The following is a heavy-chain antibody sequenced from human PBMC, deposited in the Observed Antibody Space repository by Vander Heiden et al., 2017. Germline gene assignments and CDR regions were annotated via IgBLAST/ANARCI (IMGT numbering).Heavy chain of an antibody. V-gene: IGHV3-23*01. Sequence: EVQLLESGGGLVQPGGSLRLSCAASGFTFSCSAMGWVRQAPGKGLEWVSTIRGSGGSTYYADSVKGRFTISRDNSKNTLYLQMNSLRAEDTAVYYCAKEGFCTNGVCYLGDYWGQGTLVTVSS. J-gene: IGHJ4*02. CDR1: GFTFSCSA. CDR2: IRGSGGST. D-gene: IGHD2-8*01. CDR3: AKEGFCTNGVCYLGDY.